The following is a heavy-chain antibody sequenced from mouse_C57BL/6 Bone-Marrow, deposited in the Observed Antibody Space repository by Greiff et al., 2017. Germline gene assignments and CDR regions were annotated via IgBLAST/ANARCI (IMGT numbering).Heavy chain of an antibody. CDR2: INPNNGGT. D-gene: IGHD2-3*01. V-gene: IGHV1-26*01. CDR3: ARRMGWLLYFDY. CDR1: GYTFTDYY. Sequence: EVQLQQSGPELVKPGASVKISCKASGYTFTDYYMNWVKQSHGKSLEWIGDINPNNGGTSYNQKFKGKATLTVDKSSSTAYMELRSLTSEDSAVYYCARRMGWLLYFDYWGQGTTLTVSS. J-gene: IGHJ2*01.